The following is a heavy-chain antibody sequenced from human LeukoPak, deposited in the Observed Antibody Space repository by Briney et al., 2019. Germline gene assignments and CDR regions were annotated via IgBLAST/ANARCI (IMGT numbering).Heavy chain of an antibody. CDR3: ARAAHSSSRYYGMDV. CDR2: ISSNGGST. Sequence: GGSLRLSCAASGFTFSSYAMHWVRQAPGKGLEYVSAISSNGGSTYYANSVKGRFTISRDNSKNTLYLQMGSLRAEDMAVYYCARAAHSSSRYYGMDVWGQGTTVTVSS. D-gene: IGHD6-13*01. V-gene: IGHV3-64*01. J-gene: IGHJ6*02. CDR1: GFTFSSYA.